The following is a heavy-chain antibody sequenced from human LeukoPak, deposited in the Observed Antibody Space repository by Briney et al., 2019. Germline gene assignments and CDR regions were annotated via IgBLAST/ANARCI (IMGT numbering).Heavy chain of an antibody. J-gene: IGHJ4*02. V-gene: IGHV1-18*01. CDR1: GYTFTSYG. D-gene: IGHD4-17*01. Sequence: ASVKVSCKASGYTFTSYGISWVRQAPGQGLEWMGWISAYNGNTNYAQKLQGRVTMTTDTSTSTAYMELRSLRSDDTAVCYCARDGPDYGDYINFDYWGQGTLVTVSS. CDR2: ISAYNGNT. CDR3: ARDGPDYGDYINFDY.